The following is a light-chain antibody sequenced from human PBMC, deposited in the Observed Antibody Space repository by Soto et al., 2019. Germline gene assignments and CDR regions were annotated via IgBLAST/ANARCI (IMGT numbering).Light chain of an antibody. V-gene: IGKV1-5*01. J-gene: IGKJ4*01. CDR2: DAS. CDR3: QQGSSTLT. CDR1: QSINIW. Sequence: DIQMTQSPSTLSASVGDRVTITCRASQSINIWLAWYQQKPGKAPKLLIYDASSLQSGVPSRFSGSGSGTDFTLTISSLQPEDFATYYCQQGSSTLTFGGGTRWIT.